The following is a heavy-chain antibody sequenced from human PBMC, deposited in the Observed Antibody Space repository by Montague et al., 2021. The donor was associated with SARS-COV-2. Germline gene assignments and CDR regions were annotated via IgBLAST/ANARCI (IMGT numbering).Heavy chain of an antibody. CDR2: IYYSGST. CDR3: ARDTEGYISSWYHDY. Sequence: SDTLSLTCTVSGGSISSYYWSWIRQPPGKGLEWIGYIYYSGSTNYNPSLKSRVTISVDTSKNQFSLKLSSVTAADTAVYYCARDTEGYISSWYHDYWGQGTLVTVSS. CDR1: GGSISSYY. V-gene: IGHV4-59*01. J-gene: IGHJ4*02. D-gene: IGHD6-13*01.